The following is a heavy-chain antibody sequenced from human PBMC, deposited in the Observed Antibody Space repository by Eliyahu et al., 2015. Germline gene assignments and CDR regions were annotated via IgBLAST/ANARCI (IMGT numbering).Heavy chain of an antibody. Sequence: QVQLVESGGGVVQPGGSLRLSCAASGXXFSXYGMHWVRQAPGKGLEWVAFIRYDGSNKYYADSVKGRFTISRDNSKNTLYLQMNSLRAEDTAVYYCAKAYCTNGVCLFDYWGQGTLVTVSS. CDR1: GXXFSXYG. V-gene: IGHV3-30*02. CDR3: AKAYCTNGVCLFDY. J-gene: IGHJ4*02. CDR2: IRYDGSNK. D-gene: IGHD2-8*01.